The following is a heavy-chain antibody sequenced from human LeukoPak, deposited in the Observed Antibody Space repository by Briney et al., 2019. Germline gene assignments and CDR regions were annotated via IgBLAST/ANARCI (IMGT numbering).Heavy chain of an antibody. CDR3: ARGYNWPTYYFDY. J-gene: IGHJ4*02. V-gene: IGHV4-34*01. Sequence: PSETLSLTCAVYGGSFSGYYWRWIRQPPGKGLEWIGEINHSGSTNYNPSLKSRVTISVDTSKNQFSLKLSSVTAADTAVYYCARGYNWPTYYFDYWGQGTLVTVSS. CDR1: GGSFSGYY. CDR2: INHSGST. D-gene: IGHD1-1*01.